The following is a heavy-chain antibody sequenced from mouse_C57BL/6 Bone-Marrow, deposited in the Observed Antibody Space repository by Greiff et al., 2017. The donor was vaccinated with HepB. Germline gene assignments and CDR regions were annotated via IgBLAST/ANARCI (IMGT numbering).Heavy chain of an antibody. CDR1: GFTFSSYA. CDR3: ARDRGLLITTVVATDWYFDV. V-gene: IGHV5-4*01. J-gene: IGHJ1*03. D-gene: IGHD1-1*01. CDR2: ISDGGSYT. Sequence: EVKLMESGGGLVKPGGSLKLSCAASGFTFSSYAMSWVRQTPEKRLEWVATISDGGSYTYYPDNVKGRFTISRDNAKNNLYLQMSHLKSEDTAMYYCARDRGLLITTVVATDWYFDVWGTGTTVTVSS.